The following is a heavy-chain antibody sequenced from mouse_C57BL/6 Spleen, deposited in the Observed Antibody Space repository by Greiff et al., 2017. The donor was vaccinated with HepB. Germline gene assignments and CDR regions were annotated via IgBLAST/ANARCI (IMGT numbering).Heavy chain of an antibody. D-gene: IGHD1-1*01. CDR3: AREDHYYGSSYRYFDV. V-gene: IGHV3-6*01. Sequence: EVKLLESGPGLVKPSQSLSLTCSVTGYSITSGYYWNWIRQFPGNKLEWMGYISYDGSNNYNPSLKNRISITRDTSKNQFFLKLNSVTTEDTATYYCAREDHYYGSSYRYFDVWGTGTTVTVSS. CDR1: GYSITSGYY. CDR2: ISYDGSN. J-gene: IGHJ1*03.